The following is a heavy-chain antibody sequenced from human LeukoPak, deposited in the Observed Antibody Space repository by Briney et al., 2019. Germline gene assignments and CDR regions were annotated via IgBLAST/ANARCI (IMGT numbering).Heavy chain of an antibody. CDR2: IYSDGTT. V-gene: IGHV3-53*01. CDR1: GFTLRVNY. CDR3: ARCKGGWSDHFYGMDV. J-gene: IGHJ6*02. Sequence: GGSLRLSCVVSGFTLRVNYMTWIRQTPGRGLEWVSVIYSDGTTKYADSAKGRFTISRDNSKSMVYLQMDRLRAEDTAVYYCARCKGGWSDHFYGMDVWGQGTTVTVSS. D-gene: IGHD6-19*01.